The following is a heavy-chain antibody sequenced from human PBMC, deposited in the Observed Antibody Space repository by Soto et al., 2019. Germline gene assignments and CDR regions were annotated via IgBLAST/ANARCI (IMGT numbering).Heavy chain of an antibody. CDR3: ARDGHDAFDI. CDR2: IWYDGSNK. V-gene: IGHV3-33*01. J-gene: IGHJ3*02. Sequence: ESGGGVVQPGRSLRLSCAASGLTFSSYGMHWVRQAPGKGLEWVAVIWYDGSNKYYADSVKGRFTISRDNSKNTLYLQMNSLRAEDTAVYYCARDGHDAFDIWGQGTMVTVSS. CDR1: GLTFSSYG.